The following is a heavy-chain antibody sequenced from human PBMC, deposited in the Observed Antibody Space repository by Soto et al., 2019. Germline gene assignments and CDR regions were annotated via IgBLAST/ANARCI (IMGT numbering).Heavy chain of an antibody. CDR2: INHSVST. CDR1: GGSFSGNY. CDR3: ARDRIAIAGRGYYGLDV. D-gene: IGHD6-13*01. V-gene: IGHV4-34*02. Sequence: QVLLQQWGAGLLKPSETLSLTCAVYGGSFSGNYWSWIRQPPGKGLEWIGEINHSVSTNYNPSLKSRVNISVDTSKNQFYLNLSSVTAADTAVYFCARDRIAIAGRGYYGLDVWGQGTTVTVAS. J-gene: IGHJ6*02.